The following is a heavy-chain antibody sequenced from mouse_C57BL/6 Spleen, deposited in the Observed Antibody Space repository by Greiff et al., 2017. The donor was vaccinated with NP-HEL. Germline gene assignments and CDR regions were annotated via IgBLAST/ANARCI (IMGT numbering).Heavy chain of an antibody. Sequence: VQLQQSGAELVRPGASVTLSCKASGYTFTDYEMHWVKQTPVHGLEWIGAIDPETGGTAYNQKFKGKAILTADKSSSTAYMELRSLTSEDSAVYYCTPELSAWFAYWGQGTLVTVSA. CDR2: IDPETGGT. CDR1: GYTFTDYE. J-gene: IGHJ3*01. V-gene: IGHV1-15*01. CDR3: TPELSAWFAY.